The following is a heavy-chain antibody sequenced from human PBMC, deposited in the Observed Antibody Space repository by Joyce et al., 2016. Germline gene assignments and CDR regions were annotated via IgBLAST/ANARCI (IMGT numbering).Heavy chain of an antibody. D-gene: IGHD3-10*01. CDR2: IYYSVRT. CDR1: GGSIRSDNYY. CDR3: ARLPGSITMIRGVITDPY. Sequence: QLQLQESGPGLVKPSETLSLTCTVSGGSIRSDNYYWGWIRQPPGKGLEWIGSIYYSVRTYYNPSLKSRVTITVDTSKNQFSLKMRSVTAADTAVYYCARLPGSITMIRGVITDPYWGQGTLVTVSS. V-gene: IGHV4-39*01. J-gene: IGHJ4*02.